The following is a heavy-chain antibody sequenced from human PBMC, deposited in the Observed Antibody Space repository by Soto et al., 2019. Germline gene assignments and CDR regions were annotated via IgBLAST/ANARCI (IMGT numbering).Heavy chain of an antibody. CDR1: GYSISSGYY. J-gene: IGHJ5*02. CDR3: AKRRGIYDSSGYYNWFDP. Sequence: SETLSLTCAVSGYSISSGYYWGWIRQPPGKGLEWIGDIYHSGSTYYNPSLKSRVTISLDTSKNQLSLKLNSVTAADTAVYYCAKRRGIYDSSGYYNWFDPWGQGTLVTVSS. V-gene: IGHV4-38-2*01. D-gene: IGHD3-22*01. CDR2: IYHSGST.